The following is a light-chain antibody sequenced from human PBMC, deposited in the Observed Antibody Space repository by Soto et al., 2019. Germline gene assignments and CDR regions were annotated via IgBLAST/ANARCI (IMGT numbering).Light chain of an antibody. CDR1: RDISVY. J-gene: IGKJ2*01. CDR3: QQYDNLPPYT. CDR2: DAT. V-gene: IGKV1-33*01. Sequence: DIQMTQSPSSLSASVGDRVTITCQATRDISVYLNWYQQKPGRPPKLLVYDATNLQTGVPSRFSASGSGTHFSLTISSLQPEDSATYYCQQYDNLPPYTFGQGTKLEIK.